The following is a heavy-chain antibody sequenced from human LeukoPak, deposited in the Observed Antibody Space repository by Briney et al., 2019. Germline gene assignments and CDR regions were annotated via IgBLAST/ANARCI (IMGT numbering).Heavy chain of an antibody. CDR1: GLTFSGYA. J-gene: IGHJ4*02. Sequence: PGGSLRLSCAASGLTFSGYAMSWVRQAPGKGLEWVSTLSFSGVSTYYADSVKGRFTISRDRSENTLYLQMNSLRAEDTAVYYCAKGRGLSGYDCLDHWGQGTLVTVSS. CDR2: LSFSGVST. V-gene: IGHV3-23*01. CDR3: AKGRGLSGYDCLDH. D-gene: IGHD5-12*01.